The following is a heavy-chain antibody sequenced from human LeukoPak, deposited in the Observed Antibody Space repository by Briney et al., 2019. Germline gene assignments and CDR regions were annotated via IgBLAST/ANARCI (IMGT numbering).Heavy chain of an antibody. CDR1: GFTASSNY. J-gene: IGHJ4*02. CDR2: IYSGGST. Sequence: GGSLRLSCAASGFTASSNYMNWVRQAPGKGLEWVSVIYSGGSTYYADSVKGRFTISRDNSKNTLYLQMNSLRAEDTAVYYCAGGARRQQPFDYWGQGTLVTVSS. V-gene: IGHV3-66*01. D-gene: IGHD6-13*01. CDR3: AGGARRQQPFDY.